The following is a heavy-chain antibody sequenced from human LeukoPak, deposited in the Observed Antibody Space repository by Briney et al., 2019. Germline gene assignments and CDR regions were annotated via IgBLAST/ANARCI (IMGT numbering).Heavy chain of an antibody. J-gene: IGHJ5*02. CDR3: ARIKVVIAQNWFDP. CDR2: TYYSGST. D-gene: IGHD2-21*01. V-gene: IGHV4-30-4*08. Sequence: SETLSLTCTVSGGSISSSSYYWGWIRQPPGKGLEWIGYTYYSGSTYYNPSLKSRVTISVDTSKNQFSLKLSSVTAADTAVYYCARIKVVIAQNWFDPWGQGTLVTVSS. CDR1: GGSISSSSYY.